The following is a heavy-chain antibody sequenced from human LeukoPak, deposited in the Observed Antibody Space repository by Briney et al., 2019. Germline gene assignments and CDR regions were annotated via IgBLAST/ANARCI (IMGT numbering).Heavy chain of an antibody. V-gene: IGHV4-34*01. J-gene: IGHJ4*02. CDR3: ARSAAAAPDY. D-gene: IGHD6-13*01. Sequence: SETLSLTCAVYGGSFSGYYWSWIRQPPGKGLEWIGEINHSGSTNYNPSLKSRVTISVDTSKNQFSLKLSSVIAADTAVYYCARSAAAAPDYWGQGTLVTVSS. CDR2: INHSGST. CDR1: GGSFSGYY.